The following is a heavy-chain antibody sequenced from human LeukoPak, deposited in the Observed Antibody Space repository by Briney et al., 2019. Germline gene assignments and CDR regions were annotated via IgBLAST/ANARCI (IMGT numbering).Heavy chain of an antibody. D-gene: IGHD6-19*01. V-gene: IGHV4-31*03. Sequence: SETLSLTCTVSGGSISSGGYYWSWIRQHPGKGLEWIGYIYYSGSTYYNPSLKSRVTISVDTSKNQFSLKLSSVTAADTAVYYCARCTGSGSPSDYWGQGTLVTVSS. J-gene: IGHJ4*02. CDR3: ARCTGSGSPSDY. CDR2: IYYSGST. CDR1: GGSISSGGYY.